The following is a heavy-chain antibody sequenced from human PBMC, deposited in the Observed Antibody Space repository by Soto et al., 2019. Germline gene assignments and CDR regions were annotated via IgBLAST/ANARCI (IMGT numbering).Heavy chain of an antibody. J-gene: IGHJ2*01. CDR2: IWNDGSNK. D-gene: IGHD3-10*01. Sequence: QVQLVESVGGVVQPGRSLRLSCAASGFTFSSHGIHWVRQAPGKGLEWVAVIWNDGSNKYYVDSVKGRFTISRDNSKNTLYLQMNSLRVEDTAVYYCARDAGSGIWYFDLWGRGTLVTVSS. CDR1: GFTFSSHG. V-gene: IGHV3-33*01. CDR3: ARDAGSGIWYFDL.